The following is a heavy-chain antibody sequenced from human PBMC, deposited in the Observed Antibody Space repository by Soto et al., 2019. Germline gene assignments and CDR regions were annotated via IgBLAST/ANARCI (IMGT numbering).Heavy chain of an antibody. D-gene: IGHD2-15*01. CDR3: ARDGRRYCSGGSCLTDY. CDR2: ISSSSSYI. Sequence: GGSLRLSCAASGFTFSSYSMNWVRQAPGKGLEWVSSISSSSSYIYYADSVKGRFTISRDNAKNSLYLQMNSLRAEDTAVYYCARDGRRYCSGGSCLTDYWGQGNLVTVSS. V-gene: IGHV3-21*01. J-gene: IGHJ4*02. CDR1: GFTFSSYS.